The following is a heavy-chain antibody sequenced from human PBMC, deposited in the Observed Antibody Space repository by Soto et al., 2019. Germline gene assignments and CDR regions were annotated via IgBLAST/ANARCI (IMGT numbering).Heavy chain of an antibody. CDR3: ARDLWQQLARGVVDY. Sequence: GGSLRLSCAASGFTFSDYYMSWIRQAPGKGLEWVSYISSSGSTIYYADSVKGRFTISRDNAKNSLYLQMNSLRAEDTAVYYCARDLWQQLARGVVDYWGQGTLVTVSS. V-gene: IGHV3-11*01. CDR1: GFTFSDYY. J-gene: IGHJ4*02. D-gene: IGHD6-13*01. CDR2: ISSSGSTI.